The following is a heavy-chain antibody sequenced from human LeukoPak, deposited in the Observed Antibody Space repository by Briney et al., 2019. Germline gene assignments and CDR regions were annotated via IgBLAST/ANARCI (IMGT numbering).Heavy chain of an antibody. CDR2: ISGSGGST. CDR3: AKDFYSQGSTSCPFDY. D-gene: IGHD2-2*01. V-gene: IGHV3-23*01. CDR1: GFTFRSDA. J-gene: IGHJ4*02. Sequence: PGGSLRLSCAASGFTFRSDAMSWVRQATGKGLEWVSAISGSGGSTYYADSVKGRFTISRDNSKNTLYLQMNSLRAEDTAVYYCAKDFYSQGSTSCPFDYWGQGTLVTVSS.